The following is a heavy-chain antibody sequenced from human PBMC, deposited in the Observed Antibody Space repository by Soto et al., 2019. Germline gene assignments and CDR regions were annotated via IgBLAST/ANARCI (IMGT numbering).Heavy chain of an antibody. J-gene: IGHJ5*02. D-gene: IGHD3-22*01. Sequence: SETLSLTCTVSGGSISSYYWSWIRQPPGKGLEWIGYIYYSGSTNYNPSLKSRVTISVDTSKNQFSLKLSSVTAADTAVYYCAREDYYDSSGYGPRGFDPWGQGTLVTVSS. CDR3: AREDYYDSSGYGPRGFDP. V-gene: IGHV4-59*01. CDR2: IYYSGST. CDR1: GGSISSYY.